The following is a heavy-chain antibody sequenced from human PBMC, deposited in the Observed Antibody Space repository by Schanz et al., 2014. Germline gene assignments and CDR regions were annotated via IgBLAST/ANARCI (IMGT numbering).Heavy chain of an antibody. J-gene: IGHJ4*02. Sequence: EVKLLESGGTLVRPGGSLRLSCAASGFTFSAYAMTWVRQIPGKGLEWVSAISASGGTTYYADSVKGRFTISRDNSKNSLYLQMNSLRAEDTAVYYCARIGGSVFDYWAQGTLVTVSS. CDR1: GFTFSAYA. CDR3: ARIGGSVFDY. D-gene: IGHD3-10*01. CDR2: ISASGGTT. V-gene: IGHV3-23*01.